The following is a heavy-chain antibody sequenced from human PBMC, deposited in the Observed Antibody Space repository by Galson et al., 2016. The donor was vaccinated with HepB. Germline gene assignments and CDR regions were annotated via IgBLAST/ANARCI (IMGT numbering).Heavy chain of an antibody. CDR3: ARSGTYYIFDF. CDR2: FYGSGRT. D-gene: IGHD3-22*01. J-gene: IGHJ4*02. V-gene: IGHV4-59*01. CDR1: GGSISDYR. Sequence: LSLTCSVSGGSISDYRWSWIRQPPGKGLEWIGYFYGSGRTDYNPSLKSRVTLSVDTSKNQFSLKLSSMTAADTAVYYCARSGTYYIFDFWGQGTLVTVSS.